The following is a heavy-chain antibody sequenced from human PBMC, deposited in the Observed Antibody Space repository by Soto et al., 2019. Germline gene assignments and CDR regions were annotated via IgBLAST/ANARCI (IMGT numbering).Heavy chain of an antibody. CDR1: GGSISSYY. V-gene: IGHV4-59*01. CDR3: ARYPGAVAGLDY. J-gene: IGHJ4*02. CDR2: IYYSGST. D-gene: IGHD6-19*01. Sequence: PSETLSLTCTVSGGSISSYYWSWIRQPPGKGLEWIGYIYYSGSTNYNPSLKSRVTISVDTSKNQFSLKLSSVTAADTAVYYCARYPGAVAGLDYWGQGTLVTVSS.